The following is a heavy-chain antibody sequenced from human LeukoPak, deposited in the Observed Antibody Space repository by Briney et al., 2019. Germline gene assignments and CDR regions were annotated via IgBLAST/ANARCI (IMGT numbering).Heavy chain of an antibody. CDR3: ARDLVVVTAFDY. J-gene: IGHJ4*02. V-gene: IGHV3-21*01. CDR1: GFTFSSYG. CDR2: ISSSSSYI. Sequence: KPGGSLRLSCAASGFTFSSYGMNWVRQAPGKGLEWVSSISSSSSYIYYADSVKGRFTISRDNAKNSLYLQMNSLRAEDTAVYYCARDLVVVTAFDYWGQGTLVTVSS. D-gene: IGHD2-21*02.